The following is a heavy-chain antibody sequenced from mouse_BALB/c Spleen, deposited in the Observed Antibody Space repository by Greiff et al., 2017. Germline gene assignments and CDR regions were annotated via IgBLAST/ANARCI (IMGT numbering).Heavy chain of an antibody. V-gene: IGHV14-3*02. CDR1: GFNIKDTY. Sequence: VQLKESGAELVKPGASVKLSCTASGFNIKDTYMHWVKQRPEQGLEWIGRIDPANGNTKYDPKFQGKATITADTSSNTAYLQLSSLTSEDTAVYYCAREIYYGNYYFDDWGQGTTLTVSS. CDR3: AREIYYGNYYFDD. CDR2: IDPANGNT. J-gene: IGHJ2*01. D-gene: IGHD2-1*01.